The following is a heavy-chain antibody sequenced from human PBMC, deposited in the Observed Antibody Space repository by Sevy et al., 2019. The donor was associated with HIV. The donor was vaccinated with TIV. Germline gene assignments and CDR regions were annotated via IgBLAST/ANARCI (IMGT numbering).Heavy chain of an antibody. J-gene: IGHJ4*02. CDR1: GFTFSNYA. D-gene: IGHD3-22*01. Sequence: GGSLRLSCAASGFTFSNYAMGWVRQAPGKGPEWVSTISTSSSSTYYTAPVKGRFTISRYNSKTTLPPQMNSLRAYDTAVNDCATDLDNVHYYDSSGSLFDNWGQGTLVTVSS. V-gene: IGHV3-23*01. CDR2: ISTSSSST. CDR3: ATDLDNVHYYDSSGSLFDN.